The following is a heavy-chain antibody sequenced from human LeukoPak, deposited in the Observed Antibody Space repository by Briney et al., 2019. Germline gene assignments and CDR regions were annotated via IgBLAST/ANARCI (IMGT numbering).Heavy chain of an antibody. D-gene: IGHD4-23*01. CDR3: WRVGYGCNSDPFYYRMDV. Sequence: SSETLSLTCTVSGGSISSHYWSWIRQPPGKGLEWIGYIYYSGSTNYNPSLKSRVTISVDTSKNQFSLKLSSVTAAGTAVYFCWRVGYGCNSDPFYYRMDVWGQGTTVNVSS. J-gene: IGHJ6*02. V-gene: IGHV4-59*11. CDR1: GGSISSHY. CDR2: IYYSGST.